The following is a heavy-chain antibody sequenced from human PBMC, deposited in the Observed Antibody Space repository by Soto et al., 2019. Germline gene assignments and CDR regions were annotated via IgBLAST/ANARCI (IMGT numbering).Heavy chain of an antibody. D-gene: IGHD3-22*01. CDR3: AKRYYDSSGYSPFDY. Sequence: GGSLRLSCAASGFTFSDYYMSWTRQAPGKGLEWVSYISSSGSTIYYADSVKGRFTISRDNAKNSLYLQMNSLRAEDTAVYYCAKRYYDSSGYSPFDYWGQGTLVTVSS. CDR1: GFTFSDYY. J-gene: IGHJ4*02. V-gene: IGHV3-11*01. CDR2: ISSSGSTI.